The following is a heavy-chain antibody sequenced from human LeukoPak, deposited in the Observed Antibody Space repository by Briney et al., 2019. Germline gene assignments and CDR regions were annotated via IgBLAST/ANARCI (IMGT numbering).Heavy chain of an antibody. J-gene: IGHJ3*02. V-gene: IGHV1-3*03. D-gene: IGHD3-9*01. CDR1: GYTFTSYA. Sequence: ASVKVSCKASGYTFTSYAMHWVRQAPGQRLEWMGWINAGNGNTKYSQEFQGRVTITRDTSASTAYMELSGLRSEDMAVYYCARGRYFDWLSGDAFDIWGQGTMVTVSS. CDR3: ARGRYFDWLSGDAFDI. CDR2: INAGNGNT.